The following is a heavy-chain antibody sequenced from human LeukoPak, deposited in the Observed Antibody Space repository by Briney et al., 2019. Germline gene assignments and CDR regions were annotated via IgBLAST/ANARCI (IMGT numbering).Heavy chain of an antibody. V-gene: IGHV1-69*04. D-gene: IGHD5-12*01. J-gene: IGHJ4*02. CDR2: IIPILGIA. CDR3: ARSGDIVATMGLFDY. CDR1: GGTFSSYA. Sequence: SVKVSCKASGGTFSSYAIIWVRQAPGQGLEWMGRIIPILGIANYAQKFQGRVTITADKSTSTAYMELSSLRSEDTAVYYCARSGDIVATMGLFDYWGQGTLVTVSS.